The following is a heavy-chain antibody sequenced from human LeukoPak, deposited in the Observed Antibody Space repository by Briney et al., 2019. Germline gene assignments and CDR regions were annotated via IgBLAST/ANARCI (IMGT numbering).Heavy chain of an antibody. V-gene: IGHV3-30*18. CDR1: GFTFSSYG. CDR2: ISYDGSNK. Sequence: GGSLRLSCAASGFTFSSYGMHWVRQAPGKGLAWVAVISYDGSNKYYADAVKGRFTISRDNSKNTLYLQMNSLRAEDTAVYYCAKVSLPAAVPFWLDYWGQGTLVTVSS. D-gene: IGHD2-2*01. CDR3: AKVSLPAAVPFWLDY. J-gene: IGHJ4*02.